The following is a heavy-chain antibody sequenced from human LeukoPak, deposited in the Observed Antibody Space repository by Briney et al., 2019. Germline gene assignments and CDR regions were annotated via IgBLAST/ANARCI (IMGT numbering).Heavy chain of an antibody. CDR1: GFTVITND. J-gene: IGHJ4*02. Sequence: PGGCLRLSCAASGFTVITNDMTSVRQAPGKGLEWVSVLYSDGNTKYAYSVQGRFTISRDNSKNTLYLEMNSPSPDDTAVYYCARGVEPLAANTLAYWGQGTLVAVSS. CDR2: LYSDGNT. V-gene: IGHV3-53*01. D-gene: IGHD1-14*01. CDR3: ARGVEPLAANTLAY.